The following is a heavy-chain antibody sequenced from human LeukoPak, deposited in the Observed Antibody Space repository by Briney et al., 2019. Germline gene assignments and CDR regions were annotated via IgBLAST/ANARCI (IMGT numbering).Heavy chain of an antibody. J-gene: IGHJ4*02. CDR3: ARGGGYSGYDSLTTGYYFDY. Sequence: GASVKVSCKASGYTFTSYDINWVRQATGQGLEWMGWMNPNSGNTGYAQKFQGRVTMTRNTSISTAYMELSSLRSEDTAVYYCARGGGYSGYDSLTTGYYFDYWGQGTLVTVSS. V-gene: IGHV1-8*01. D-gene: IGHD5-12*01. CDR1: GYTFTSYD. CDR2: MNPNSGNT.